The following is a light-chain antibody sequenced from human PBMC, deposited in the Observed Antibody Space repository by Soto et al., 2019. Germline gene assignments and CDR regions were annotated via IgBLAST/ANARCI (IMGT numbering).Light chain of an antibody. CDR2: NNN. CDR3: AVWDASLNGRV. J-gene: IGLJ3*02. Sequence: QSVVTPPPSASGTPGQRVTISCSGSSSNIGRNTVNWYQQFPGTAPNLLIYNNNERPSGVPDRFSGSKSGTSASLAISGLRSEDEADYYCAVWDASLNGRVFGGGTKLTVL. CDR1: SSNIGRNT. V-gene: IGLV1-44*01.